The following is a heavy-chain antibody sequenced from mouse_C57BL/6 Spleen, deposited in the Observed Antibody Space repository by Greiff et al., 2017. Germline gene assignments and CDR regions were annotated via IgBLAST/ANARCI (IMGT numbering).Heavy chain of an antibody. J-gene: IGHJ2*01. V-gene: IGHV1-59*01. CDR3: AGRDDNGSSYEGDY. D-gene: IGHD1-1*01. CDR2: IDPSDSYT. Sequence: QVQLQQPGAELVRPGTSVKLSCKASGYTFTSYWMHWVKQRPGQGLEWIGVIDPSDSYTNYNQKFKGKATLTVDTSSSTAYMQLSSLTSEDSAVYYCAGRDDNGSSYEGDYWGQGTTLTVAT. CDR1: GYTFTSYW.